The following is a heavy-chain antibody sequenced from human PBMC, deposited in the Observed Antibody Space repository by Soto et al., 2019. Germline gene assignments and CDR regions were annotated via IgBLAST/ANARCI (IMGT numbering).Heavy chain of an antibody. V-gene: IGHV1-18*01. CDR3: ARDSEFIVVVRDYYYGMDF. CDR1: GYTFTSYG. J-gene: IGHJ6*02. D-gene: IGHD2-2*01. CDR2: ISAYNGNT. Sequence: ASVKVSCKASGYTFTSYGISWVRQAPGQGLEWMGWISAYNGNTNYAQKLQGRVTMTTDTSTSTAYMELRSLRSDDTAVYYCARDSEFIVVVRDYYYGMDFWGQGTTVPVSS.